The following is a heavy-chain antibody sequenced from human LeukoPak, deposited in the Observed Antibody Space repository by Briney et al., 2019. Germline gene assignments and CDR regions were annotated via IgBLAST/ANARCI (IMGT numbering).Heavy chain of an antibody. D-gene: IGHD3-10*02. CDR2: ISGRSSTI. CDR3: AELGITMIGGV. J-gene: IGHJ6*04. CDR1: GFTFSSYS. V-gene: IGHV3-48*04. Sequence: PGGSLRLSCAASGFTFSSYSMNWVRQAPGKGLEWLSYISGRSSTISYADSVKGRFTISRDNAKNSLYLQMNSLRAEDTAVYYCAELGITMIGGVWGKGTTVTISS.